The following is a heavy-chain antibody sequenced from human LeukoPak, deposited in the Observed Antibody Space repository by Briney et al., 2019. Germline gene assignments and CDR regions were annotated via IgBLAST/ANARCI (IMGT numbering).Heavy chain of an antibody. CDR2: ISGSGGST. D-gene: IGHD6-13*01. Sequence: PGGSLRLSCAASGFTVSSNYMSWVRQAPGKGLEWVSAISGSGGSTYYADSVKGRFTISRDNSKNTLYLQMNSLRAEDTAVYYCAKDSLAAAGTSDYWGQGTLVTVSS. J-gene: IGHJ4*02. CDR3: AKDSLAAAGTSDY. CDR1: GFTVSSNY. V-gene: IGHV3-23*01.